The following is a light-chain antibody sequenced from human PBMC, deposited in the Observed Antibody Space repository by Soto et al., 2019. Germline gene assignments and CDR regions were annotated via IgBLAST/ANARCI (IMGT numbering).Light chain of an antibody. Sequence: IVMTQSPLSLSVTPGEAASISCMSSARLLHKNGYNYVDWYMQKPGQSPQLLIYLGSNRASGVPDRFSGSGSDTYFTLEISRVEADDVGVYYCMQPLENFRTFGQGKKV. CDR1: ARLLHKNGYNY. CDR2: LGS. J-gene: IGKJ1*01. V-gene: IGKV2-28*01. CDR3: MQPLENFRT.